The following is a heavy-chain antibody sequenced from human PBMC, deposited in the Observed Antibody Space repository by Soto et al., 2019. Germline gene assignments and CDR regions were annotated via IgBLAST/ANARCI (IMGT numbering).Heavy chain of an antibody. D-gene: IGHD1-26*01. J-gene: IGHJ4*02. CDR3: ARHPSGSSFDY. V-gene: IGHV4-39*01. CDR2: IYYSGST. Sequence: QLQLQESGPGLVKPSETLSLTCIVSGVSISSSSHFWSWIRQPPGKALEWIGTIYYSGSTYYNPSLQSRVSVSVDTSKNHFFLKLSSVSAADTAMYYCARHPSGSSFDYWGQGTLFTVFS. CDR1: GVSISSSSHF.